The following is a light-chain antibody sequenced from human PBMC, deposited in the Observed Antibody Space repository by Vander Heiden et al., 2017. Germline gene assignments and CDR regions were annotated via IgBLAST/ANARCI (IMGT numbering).Light chain of an antibody. V-gene: IGKV2-28*01. CDR3: MQPLQTPRT. Sequence: VLTQSPLFLPVNPGESASISCRSSQSLLYRDGNNYLDWYLQKPGQSPQLLIYLGSTRASGVPERFTGSGSGTDFALKITRVEAEDVGIYYCMQPLQTPRTFGQGTKVEI. CDR2: LGS. CDR1: QSLLYRDGNNY. J-gene: IGKJ1*01.